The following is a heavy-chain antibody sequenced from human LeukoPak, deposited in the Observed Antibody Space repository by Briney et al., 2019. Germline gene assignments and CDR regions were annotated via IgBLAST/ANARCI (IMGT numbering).Heavy chain of an antibody. CDR3: AKDRASYYFDY. J-gene: IGHJ4*02. CDR1: GFTFSSYA. CDR2: ISGSGGST. V-gene: IGHV3-23*01. Sequence: GGSLRLSCAASGFTFSSYAMSWVRQAPGKGLEWVSGISGSGGSTYYADSVKGRFTISRDNCKNTLYLQMNSLRAEDTAVYYCAKDRASYYFDYWGQGTLVTVSS. D-gene: IGHD6-6*01.